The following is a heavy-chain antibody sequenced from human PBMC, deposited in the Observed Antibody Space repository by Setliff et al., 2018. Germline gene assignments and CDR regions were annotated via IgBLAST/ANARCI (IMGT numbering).Heavy chain of an antibody. CDR3: ARHLSSGSYYGGAYYYMDV. CDR2: IHSSGRS. J-gene: IGHJ6*03. CDR1: GGSISRDY. Sequence: PSETLSLTCTVSGGSISRDYWMWIRQPPGKGLEWIGYIHSSGRSNYNPSLKSRVTTSIDTSKNQFSLKLSSVTAADTAVYYCARHLSSGSYYGGAYYYMDVWGKGTTVTVSS. D-gene: IGHD1-26*01. V-gene: IGHV4-4*08.